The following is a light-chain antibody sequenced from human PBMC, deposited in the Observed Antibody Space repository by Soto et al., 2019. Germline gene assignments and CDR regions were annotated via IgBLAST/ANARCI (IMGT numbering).Light chain of an antibody. CDR1: SSDVGAYNY. Sequence: QSVLTQPASVSGSPGQSITISCTGTSSDVGAYNYVSWYQQHPGKAPKLMIYDVSNRPSGVSNRFSGSKSGNTASLTISGLQAEDEADYYCSSYTSSSTLYGFGTGTKVTVL. V-gene: IGLV2-14*01. CDR3: SSYTSSSTLYG. J-gene: IGLJ1*01. CDR2: DVS.